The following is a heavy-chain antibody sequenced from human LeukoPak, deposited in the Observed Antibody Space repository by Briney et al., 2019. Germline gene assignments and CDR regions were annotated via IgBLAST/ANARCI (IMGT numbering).Heavy chain of an antibody. V-gene: IGHV1-18*01. D-gene: IGHD3-9*01. J-gene: IGHJ4*02. CDR2: ISAYNGNT. CDR3: ARVRDYDILTGYPKGGFDY. CDR1: GYTFTSYG. Sequence: GASVKVSCKASGYTFTSYGISWVRQAPGQGLEWMGWISAYNGNTNYAQKLQGRVTMTTDTSTSTAYMELRSLRSDDTAVYYCARVRDYDILTGYPKGGFDYWGQGTLVTVSS.